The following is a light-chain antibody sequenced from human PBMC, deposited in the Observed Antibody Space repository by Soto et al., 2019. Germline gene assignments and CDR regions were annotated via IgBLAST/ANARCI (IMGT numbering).Light chain of an antibody. CDR2: GAS. CDR3: QQYGSSPPIT. V-gene: IGKV3-20*01. J-gene: IGKJ5*01. Sequence: EIVLTQSPGTLSLSPWERATLSCRASQSVSGIYLAWYQQKPVQAPRLLIYGASSRASGIPDRLSGSGSATAFSLPIIRLEPEDFAVYYCQQYGSSPPITFGQGTRLEIK. CDR1: QSVSGIY.